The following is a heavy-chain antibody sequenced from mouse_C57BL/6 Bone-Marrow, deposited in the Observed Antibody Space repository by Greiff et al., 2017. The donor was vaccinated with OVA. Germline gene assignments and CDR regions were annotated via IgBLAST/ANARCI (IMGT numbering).Heavy chain of an antibody. CDR2: IDPEDGDT. J-gene: IGHJ2*01. Sequence: VQLQQSGAELVRPGASVKLSCTASGFNIKDYYMHWVKQRPEQGLEWIGRIDPEDGDTEYAPKFQGKATMTANTTSIPADLLLSILTSEDTAVYYCTTGLRGYFDYWGQGTTLTVSS. CDR1: GFNIKDYY. V-gene: IGHV14-1*01. D-gene: IGHD2-2*01. CDR3: TTGLRGYFDY.